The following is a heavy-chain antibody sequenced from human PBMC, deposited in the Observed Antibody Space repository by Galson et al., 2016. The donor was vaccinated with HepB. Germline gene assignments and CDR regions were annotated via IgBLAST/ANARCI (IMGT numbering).Heavy chain of an antibody. CDR1: GFTVTSNY. J-gene: IGHJ3*02. D-gene: IGHD6-19*01. CDR2: IYTGDST. CDR3: ARDDPNSGHDAYDI. V-gene: IGHV3-53*01. Sequence: SLRLSCAASGFTVTSNYMSWVRQAPGKGLEWVSLIYTGDSTYYAGSVRGRFTISRDNSNNMVYLQMNSLRAEDTAVYYCARDDPNSGHDAYDIWGQGTLVIVSS.